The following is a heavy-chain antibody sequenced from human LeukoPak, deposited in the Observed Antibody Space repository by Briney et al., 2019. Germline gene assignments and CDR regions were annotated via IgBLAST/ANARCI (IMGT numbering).Heavy chain of an antibody. J-gene: IGHJ4*02. V-gene: IGHV1-2*02. Sequence: ASVKVSCKASGYTFTGYYMHWVRQAPGQGLEWMGWINPNSGGTNYAQKFQGRVTMTRDTSISTAYMELSSLRSEDAAVYYCARVPDLGYCSGGSCYRFDYWGQGTLVTVSS. D-gene: IGHD2-15*01. CDR3: ARVPDLGYCSGGSCYRFDY. CDR1: GYTFTGYY. CDR2: INPNSGGT.